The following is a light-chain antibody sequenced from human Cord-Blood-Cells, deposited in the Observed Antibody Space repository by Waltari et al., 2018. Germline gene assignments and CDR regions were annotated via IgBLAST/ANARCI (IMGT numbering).Light chain of an antibody. V-gene: IGKV1-8*01. J-gene: IGKJ2*01. Sequence: AIRITQSPSSLSASTGDRVTITCRASQGISSYLAWYQQKPGKAPKLLIYAASTLQSGVQSRFSGSGSGTDFTLTISCLQSEDFATYYCQQYYSYPMYTFGQGTKLEIK. CDR2: AAS. CDR1: QGISSY. CDR3: QQYYSYPMYT.